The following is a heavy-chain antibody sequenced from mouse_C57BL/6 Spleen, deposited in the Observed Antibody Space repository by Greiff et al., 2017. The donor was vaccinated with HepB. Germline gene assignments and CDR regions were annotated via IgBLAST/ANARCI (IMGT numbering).Heavy chain of an antibody. CDR2: ISSGGDYI. J-gene: IGHJ2*01. CDR3: TRESAYYYFDY. D-gene: IGHD1-1*01. CDR1: GFTFSSYA. V-gene: IGHV5-9-1*02. Sequence: EVKVVESGEGLVKPGGSLKLSCAASGFTFSSYAMSWVRQTPEKRLEWVAYISSGGDYIYYADTVKGRFTISRDNARNTLYLQMSSLKSEDTAMYYCTRESAYYYFDYWGQGTTLTVSS.